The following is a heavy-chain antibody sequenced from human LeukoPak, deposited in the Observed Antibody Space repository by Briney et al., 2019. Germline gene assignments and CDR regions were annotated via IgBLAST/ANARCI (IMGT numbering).Heavy chain of an antibody. CDR2: IRGSGGST. D-gene: IGHD3-3*01. CDR3: AKVATIFGVVIIASGYYFDY. Sequence: GGSLRLSCAASGFTFSSYAMSWVRQAPGKGLEWVSAIRGSGGSTYYADSVKGRFTISRDNSKNTLYLQMNSLRAEDTAVYYCAKVATIFGVVIIASGYYFDYWGQGTLVTVSS. J-gene: IGHJ4*02. V-gene: IGHV3-23*01. CDR1: GFTFSSYA.